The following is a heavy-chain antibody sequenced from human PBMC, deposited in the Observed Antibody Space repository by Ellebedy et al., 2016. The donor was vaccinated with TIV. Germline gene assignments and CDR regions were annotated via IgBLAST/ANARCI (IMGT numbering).Heavy chain of an antibody. V-gene: IGHV3-66*01. J-gene: IGHJ5*02. CDR1: GFTVTSYF. D-gene: IGHD4-17*01. Sequence: PGGSLRLSCAASGFTVTSYFMTWVCQAPGKGLEWVSIIYKDGGTNYTDSVLGRLTISRDNSENTLYLQMDSLRAEDTAVYYCARDPGGGGNYGDNWFDPWGQGTLVTVSS. CDR3: ARDPGGGGNYGDNWFDP. CDR2: IYKDGGT.